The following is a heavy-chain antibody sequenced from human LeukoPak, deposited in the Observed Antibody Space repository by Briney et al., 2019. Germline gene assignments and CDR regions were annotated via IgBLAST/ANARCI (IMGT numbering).Heavy chain of an antibody. J-gene: IGHJ4*02. Sequence: GASVKVSCKTSGYTFTRHGVAWVRQAPGQGLEWMGWISGYDGETNFAQEFQGRVTMATDKSSNTACMELRSLTSDDTAVYYCARDPSNSVGRKLFFDHWGQGTLVTVSS. D-gene: IGHD1-14*01. CDR1: GYTFTRHG. CDR2: ISGYDGET. CDR3: ARDPSNSVGRKLFFDH. V-gene: IGHV1-18*01.